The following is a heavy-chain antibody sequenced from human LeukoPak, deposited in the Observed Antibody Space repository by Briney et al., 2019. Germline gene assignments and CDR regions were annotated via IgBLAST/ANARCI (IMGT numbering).Heavy chain of an antibody. CDR1: GFTFSSYG. V-gene: IGHV3-33*01. Sequence: PGRSLRLSCAASGFTFSSYGMHWVRQAPGKGLEWVAVIWYDGSNKYYADSVKGRFTISRDNSKNTLYLQMNSLRAEDTAVYYCARDRERYYYGSGSYGRSYYYYYGMDVWGQGTTVTVSS. CDR3: ARDRERYYYGSGSYGRSYYYYYGMDV. CDR2: IWYDGSNK. D-gene: IGHD3-10*01. J-gene: IGHJ6*02.